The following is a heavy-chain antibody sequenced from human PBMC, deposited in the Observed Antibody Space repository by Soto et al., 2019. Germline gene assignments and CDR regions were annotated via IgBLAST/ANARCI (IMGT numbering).Heavy chain of an antibody. J-gene: IGHJ4*02. D-gene: IGHD6-19*01. Sequence: SETLSLTCTVSGGSISSYYWSWIRQPPGKGLEWIGYIYYSGSTNYNPSLKSRVTISVDTSKNQFSLKLSSVTAADTAVYYCARSRGRIAVAGLDYWGQGTLVTVSS. CDR3: ARSRGRIAVAGLDY. CDR2: IYYSGST. CDR1: GGSISSYY. V-gene: IGHV4-59*01.